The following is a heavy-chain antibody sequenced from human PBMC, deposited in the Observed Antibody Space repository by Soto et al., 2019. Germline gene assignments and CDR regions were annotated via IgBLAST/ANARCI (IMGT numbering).Heavy chain of an antibody. J-gene: IGHJ4*02. CDR1: GFTFSSYG. D-gene: IGHD3-3*01. CDR3: AKEGGITIFGVVPPYYFDY. V-gene: IGHV3-30*18. Sequence: GGSLRLSCAASGFTFSSYGMHWVRQAPGKGLEWVAVISYDGSNKYYADSVKGRFTISRDNSKNTLYLQMNSLRAEDTAVYYCAKEGGITIFGVVPPYYFDYWGQGTLVTVSS. CDR2: ISYDGSNK.